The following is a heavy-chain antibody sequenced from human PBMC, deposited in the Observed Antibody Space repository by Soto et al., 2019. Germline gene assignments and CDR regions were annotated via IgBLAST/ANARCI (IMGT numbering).Heavy chain of an antibody. D-gene: IGHD6-19*01. Sequence: GGSLRLSCAASGFTFTSYGMAWVRQAPGKGLEWVSTISGSGGITFYADSVKGRFTFSRDNSRDTLYLQMNSLRAEDTAVYYCARGPAAVAGDYYYGMDVWGQGTTATVS. CDR3: ARGPAAVAGDYYYGMDV. CDR1: GFTFTSYG. V-gene: IGHV3-23*01. J-gene: IGHJ6*02. CDR2: ISGSGGIT.